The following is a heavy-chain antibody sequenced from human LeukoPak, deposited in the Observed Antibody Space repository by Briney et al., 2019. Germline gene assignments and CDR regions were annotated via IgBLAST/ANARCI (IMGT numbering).Heavy chain of an antibody. J-gene: IGHJ4*02. CDR2: IYYSGST. CDR1: GGSISSYY. Sequence: SETLSLTCTVSGGSISSYYWSWIRQPPGKGLEWIGYIYYSGSTNYNPSLKSRVTISVDTSKNQFSLKLSSVTAADTAVYYCARDSMAYFDYWGQGTLVTVSS. CDR3: ARDSMAYFDY. V-gene: IGHV4-59*01. D-gene: IGHD2/OR15-2a*01.